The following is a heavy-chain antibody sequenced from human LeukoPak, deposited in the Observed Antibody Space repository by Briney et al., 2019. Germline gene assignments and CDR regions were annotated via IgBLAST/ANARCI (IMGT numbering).Heavy chain of an antibody. D-gene: IGHD3-9*01. Sequence: ASVKVSCKASGYTFTSYGISWVRQAPGQGLEWMGWISAYNGNTNYAQKLQGRVTMTTDTSTSTAYMELRSLRSDDTAVYYCARGGYFDWLSERNYYFDYWGQGTLVTVSS. J-gene: IGHJ4*02. CDR1: GYTFTSYG. V-gene: IGHV1-18*01. CDR2: ISAYNGNT. CDR3: ARGGYFDWLSERNYYFDY.